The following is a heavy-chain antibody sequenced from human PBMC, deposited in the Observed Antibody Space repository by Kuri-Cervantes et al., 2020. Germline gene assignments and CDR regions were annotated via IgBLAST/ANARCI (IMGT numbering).Heavy chain of an antibody. J-gene: IGHJ4*02. CDR2: ISYDGSNK. D-gene: IGHD3-10*01. V-gene: IGHV3-30*03. Sequence: GESLKISCAASGFTFSDYYMSWIRQAPGKGLEWVAVISYDGSNKYYADSVKGRFTISRDNSKNTLYLQMNSLRAEDTAVYYCAAVLLWFGEYRQIDYWGQGTLVTVSS. CDR1: GFTFSDYY. CDR3: AAVLLWFGEYRQIDY.